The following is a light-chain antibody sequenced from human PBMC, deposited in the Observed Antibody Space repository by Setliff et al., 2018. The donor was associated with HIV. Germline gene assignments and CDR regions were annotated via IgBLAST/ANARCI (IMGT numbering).Light chain of an antibody. Sequence: QSALTQPASVSGSPGQSITISCTGTSSDIGTYNLVSWYQQYPGKAPKLMIYDDSKRPSVLSNRFSGSKSGNTASLTISGLQAEDEADYYCCSYAGSATWVFGGGTKVTVL. CDR1: SSDIGTYNL. CDR3: CSYAGSATWV. V-gene: IGLV2-23*01. J-gene: IGLJ2*01. CDR2: DDS.